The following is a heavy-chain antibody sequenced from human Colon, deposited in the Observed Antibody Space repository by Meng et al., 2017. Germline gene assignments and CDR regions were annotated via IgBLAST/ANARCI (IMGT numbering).Heavy chain of an antibody. J-gene: IGHJ4*02. CDR2: AST. V-gene: IGHV4-61*08. CDR1: GGSVSSAGYQ. D-gene: IGHD1-26*01. Sequence: VELQECGPGLVRPSGTLSLICSVSGGSVSSAGYQWSWIRQPPGKGLEWIGYASTNYNPSLKSRVTISVDTSKKQFSLRLTSVTAADTAVYYCAGDHMGSLDYWGQGILVTVSS. CDR3: AGDHMGSLDY.